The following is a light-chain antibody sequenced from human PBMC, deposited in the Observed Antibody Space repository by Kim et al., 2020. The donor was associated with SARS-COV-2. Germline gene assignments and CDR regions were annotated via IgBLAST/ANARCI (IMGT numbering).Light chain of an antibody. CDR2: DVS. V-gene: IGLV2-11*01. CDR3: CSYAGSYTVV. Sequence: QSVTISCTGTSSDGGGYNYVSWYQQHPGKAPKLMFYDVSKRPSGVPDRFSGSTSGNTASLTISGLQAEDEADYYCCSYAGSYTVVFGGGTQLTVL. CDR1: SSDGGGYNY. J-gene: IGLJ2*01.